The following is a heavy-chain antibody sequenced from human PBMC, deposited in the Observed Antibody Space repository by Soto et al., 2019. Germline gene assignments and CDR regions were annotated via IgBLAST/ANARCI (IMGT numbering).Heavy chain of an antibody. CDR3: AKDFGVINCSGGSCYPDP. J-gene: IGHJ5*02. D-gene: IGHD2-15*01. V-gene: IGHV3-23*01. CDR1: GFTFSSYA. Sequence: GGSLRLSCAASGFTFSSYAMSWVRQAPGKGLEWVSAISGSGGSTYYADSVKGRFTISRDNSKNTLYLQMNSLRAEDTAVYYCAKDFGVINCSGGSCYPDPWGQGTLVTVSS. CDR2: ISGSGGST.